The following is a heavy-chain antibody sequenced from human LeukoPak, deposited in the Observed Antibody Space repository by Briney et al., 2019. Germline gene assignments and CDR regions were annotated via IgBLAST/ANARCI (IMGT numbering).Heavy chain of an antibody. CDR3: ARAPQGGSSSRYYYYYYYINV. CDR1: GGSFSGYY. Sequence: SETLSLTCAVYGGSFSGYYWSWIRQPPGKGLEWIGEINHSGGTNYNPSLKSRVTISVDTSKNKFSLKLSSVTAADTAVYYCARAPQGGSSSRYYYYYYYINVWGKGTSVTISS. V-gene: IGHV4-34*01. CDR2: INHSGGT. D-gene: IGHD3-10*01. J-gene: IGHJ6*03.